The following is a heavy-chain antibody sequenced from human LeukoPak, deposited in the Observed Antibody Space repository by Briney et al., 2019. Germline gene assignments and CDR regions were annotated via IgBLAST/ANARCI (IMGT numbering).Heavy chain of an antibody. CDR2: ISSSSSYI. CDR3: ARGAEYYYDSSGYFPFDY. Sequence: GGSLRLSCAASGFTFSSYSMNWVRQAPGKGLEWVSSISSSSSYIYYADSVKGRFTISRDNAKNSLYLQMNSLRAEDTAVYYCARGAEYYYDSSGYFPFDYWGQGTLVTVSS. J-gene: IGHJ4*02. CDR1: GFTFSSYS. V-gene: IGHV3-21*01. D-gene: IGHD3-22*01.